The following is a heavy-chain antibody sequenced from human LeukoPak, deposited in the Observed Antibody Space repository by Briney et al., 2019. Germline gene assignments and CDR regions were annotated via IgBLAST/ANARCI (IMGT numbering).Heavy chain of an antibody. V-gene: IGHV3-33*01. CDR3: ARITIFGVVTDPQYYYYGMDV. D-gene: IGHD3-3*01. CDR1: GFTFSSYG. J-gene: IGHJ6*02. Sequence: GRSLRLSCAASGFTFSSYGTHWVRQAPGRGLEWVAVIWYDGRNKYYADSVKGRFTISRDHSKNTLYLQMNSLRAEDTAVYYCARITIFGVVTDPQYYYYGMDVWGQGTTVTVSS. CDR2: IWYDGRNK.